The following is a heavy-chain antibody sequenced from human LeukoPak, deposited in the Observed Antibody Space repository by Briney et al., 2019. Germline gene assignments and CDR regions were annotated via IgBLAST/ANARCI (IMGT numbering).Heavy chain of an antibody. Sequence: SETLSLTCAVYGGSFSGYYWSWIRQPPGKGLEWIGYIYYSGSTNYKPSLKSRVTISMDTSKNQFSLKLSSVTAADTAVYSCARGYCTNAVCSAGPTQAWGQGILVTVSS. CDR2: IYYSGST. V-gene: IGHV4-34*11. D-gene: IGHD2-8*01. CDR1: GGSFSGYY. J-gene: IGHJ4*02. CDR3: ARGYCTNAVCSAGPTQA.